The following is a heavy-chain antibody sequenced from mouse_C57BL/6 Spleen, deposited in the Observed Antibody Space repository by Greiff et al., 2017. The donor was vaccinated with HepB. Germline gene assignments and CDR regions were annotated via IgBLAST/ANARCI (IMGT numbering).Heavy chain of an antibody. CDR2: IYPGDGDT. J-gene: IGHJ1*03. D-gene: IGHD1-1*01. V-gene: IGHV1-82*01. CDR3: ARRNYYGSSYGYFDV. Sequence: VKLVESGPELVKPGASVKISCKASGYAFSSSWMNWVKQRPGKGLEWIGRIYPGDGDTNYNGKFKGKATLTADKSSSTAYMQLSSLTSEDSAVYFCARRNYYGSSYGYFDVWGTGTTVTVSS. CDR1: GYAFSSSW.